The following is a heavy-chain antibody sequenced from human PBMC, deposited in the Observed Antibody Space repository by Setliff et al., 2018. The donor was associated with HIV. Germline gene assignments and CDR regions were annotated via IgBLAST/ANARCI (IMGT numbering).Heavy chain of an antibody. CDR3: ARGPRGYDSSYYFDY. CDR2: INLNSGGT. Sequence: ASVKVSCKASGYTFSGYYMHWVRQAPGQGLEWMGWINLNSGGTNYAQKFQGWVTMSRDTSIITAYMQLDRLGSDDTAVYYCARGPRGYDSSYYFDYWGQGTLVTVSS. V-gene: IGHV1-2*04. CDR1: GYTFSGYY. D-gene: IGHD3-22*01. J-gene: IGHJ4*02.